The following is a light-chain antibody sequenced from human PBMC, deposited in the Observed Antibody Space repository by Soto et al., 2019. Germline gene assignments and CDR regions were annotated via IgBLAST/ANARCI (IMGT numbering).Light chain of an antibody. Sequence: EIVMTQSPATLSVSPGERATLSCRASQSVYSHFAWYQHKPGQAPGLLIYEASTRTTGIPPSLSGSGAGTEFTLTISSMQSEDFAVYYCQQYNSWPLTFGGGTKVEIK. J-gene: IGKJ4*01. CDR2: EAS. V-gene: IGKV3-15*01. CDR3: QQYNSWPLT. CDR1: QSVYSH.